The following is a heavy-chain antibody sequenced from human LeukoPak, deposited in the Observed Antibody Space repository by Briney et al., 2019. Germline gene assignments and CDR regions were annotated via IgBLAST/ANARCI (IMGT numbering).Heavy chain of an antibody. CDR3: ARDTNGDGWFDP. Sequence: PGGSLRLSCAASGFTFSSYEMNWVRQAPGQGLEWVSYISSSGSTIYDADSVKGRFTISRDNAKNSLYLQMNSLRAEDTSVYYCARDTNGDGWFDPWGQGTLVTVSS. CDR1: GFTFSSYE. D-gene: IGHD4-17*01. V-gene: IGHV3-48*03. CDR2: ISSSGSTI. J-gene: IGHJ5*02.